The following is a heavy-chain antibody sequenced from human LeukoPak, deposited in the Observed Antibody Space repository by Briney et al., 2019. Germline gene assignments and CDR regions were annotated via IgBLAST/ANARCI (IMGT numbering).Heavy chain of an antibody. J-gene: IGHJ5*02. V-gene: IGHV6-1*01. CDR2: TYHRSKWYN. CDR1: GDSVSSKSAV. Sequence: SQTLSLTCAISGDSVSSKSAVWNWLRQSPSRGLEWLGRTYHRSKWYNEYAVSVKSRITINPDTSKNQFSLQLSSVTPEDTAVYYCARGGDGYNFYNWFDPWGQGTLVTVSS. D-gene: IGHD5-24*01. CDR3: ARGGDGYNFYNWFDP.